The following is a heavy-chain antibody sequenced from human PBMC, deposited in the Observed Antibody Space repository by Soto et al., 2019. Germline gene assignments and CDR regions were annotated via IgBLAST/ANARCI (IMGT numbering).Heavy chain of an antibody. CDR2: MNPNSGNT. Sequence: ASVTVSCKASGYTFPSYDINWVRQATGQGLEWMGWMNPNSGNTGYAQKFQGRITMTRNTSISTAYMELSSLRSEDTAVYYCARASYYDFWSGYYWFDPWGQGTLVTVSS. J-gene: IGHJ5*02. CDR3: ARASYYDFWSGYYWFDP. V-gene: IGHV1-8*01. CDR1: GYTFPSYD. D-gene: IGHD3-3*01.